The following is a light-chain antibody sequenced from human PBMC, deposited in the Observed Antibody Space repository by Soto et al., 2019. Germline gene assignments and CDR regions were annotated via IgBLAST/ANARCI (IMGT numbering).Light chain of an antibody. CDR3: QQYNDWPLT. CDR2: GAS. Sequence: EIVMTQSPATLSVSPGERATLSCRASQSVSGNLALYQQKPGQAPRLLIYGASTRATGIPARFSGSGSGTEFTLTISSLQSEDFAVYSCQQYNDWPLTFGQGTKVDIK. V-gene: IGKV3-15*01. J-gene: IGKJ1*01. CDR1: QSVSGN.